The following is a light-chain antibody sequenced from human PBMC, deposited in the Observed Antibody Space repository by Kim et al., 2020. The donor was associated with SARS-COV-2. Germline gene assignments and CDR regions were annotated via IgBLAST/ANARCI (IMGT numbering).Light chain of an antibody. V-gene: IGKV3-20*01. Sequence: EIVLTQSPGTLSLSPGERGTLSCRASQSVRSENLAWYQQRPGQAPKLLIYGASSRATGIPDRFSGGGSGTDFTLIISRLEPEDFAVYYCQQYGNSPWTFGQGTKVEIK. CDR3: QQYGNSPWT. CDR1: QSVRSEN. CDR2: GAS. J-gene: IGKJ1*01.